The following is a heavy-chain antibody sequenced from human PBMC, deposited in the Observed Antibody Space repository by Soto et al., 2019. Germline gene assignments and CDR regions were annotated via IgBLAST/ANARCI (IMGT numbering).Heavy chain of an antibody. CDR2: ISSDGSKK. CDR3: ASPTIPDHSAFHS. Sequence: QVHLVESGGGVLQPGRSLRLSCAASGFTFSSYAMHWVRQAPGKGLEWVAVISSDGSKKYYADSGKGRFTISRDNSKNTLYRQMNSLRAEDTAVYYCASPTIPDHSAFHSWGQGTMVTVSS. J-gene: IGHJ3*02. V-gene: IGHV3-30-3*01. D-gene: IGHD2-2*02. CDR1: GFTFSSYA.